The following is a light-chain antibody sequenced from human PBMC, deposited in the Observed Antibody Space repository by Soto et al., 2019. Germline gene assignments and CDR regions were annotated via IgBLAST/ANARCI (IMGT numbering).Light chain of an antibody. CDR2: DVS. V-gene: IGLV2-11*01. J-gene: IGLJ2*01. CDR1: SSDVGGYNY. CDR3: CSYAGSYTFAV. Sequence: QSVLTQPRSVSVSPGQSVTISCTGTSSDVGGYNYVSWYQQHPGKAPKLMIYDVSKRPSGVPDRFSGSKSGNTASLTISGLQAEDEADYYCCSYAGSYTFAVFGGGTQVTVL.